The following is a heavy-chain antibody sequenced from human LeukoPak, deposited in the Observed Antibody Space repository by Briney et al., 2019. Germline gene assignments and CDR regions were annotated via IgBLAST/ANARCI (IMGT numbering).Heavy chain of an antibody. D-gene: IGHD6-13*01. CDR3: AKDRAIAAAGSQLDY. CDR2: ISYDGSNK. CDR1: GFTFSSYG. Sequence: GGSLRLSCAASGFTFSSYGMHWVRQAPGKGLEWVAVISYDGSNKYYADSVKGRFTISRDNSKNTLYLQMNSLRSEDTAVYYCAKDRAIAAAGSQLDYWGQGTLVTVSS. J-gene: IGHJ4*02. V-gene: IGHV3-30*18.